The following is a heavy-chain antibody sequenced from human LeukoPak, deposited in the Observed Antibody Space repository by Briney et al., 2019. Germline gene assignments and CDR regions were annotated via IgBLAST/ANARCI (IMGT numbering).Heavy chain of an antibody. Sequence: PGGSLRLSCAASGFTFSSYGMHWVRQAPGKGLEWVAFIRYDGSNKYYADSVKGRFTISRDNSKNTLYLQMNSLRAEDTAVYYCAKIPVILWFGESHFDYWGQGTLVTVSS. CDR3: AKIPVILWFGESHFDY. CDR1: GFTFSSYG. CDR2: IRYDGSNK. J-gene: IGHJ4*02. V-gene: IGHV3-30*02. D-gene: IGHD3-10*01.